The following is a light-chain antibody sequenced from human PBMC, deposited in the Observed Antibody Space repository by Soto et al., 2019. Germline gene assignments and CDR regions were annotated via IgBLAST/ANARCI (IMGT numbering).Light chain of an antibody. J-gene: IGKJ2*01. CDR3: KQYYSTPRT. V-gene: IGKV4-1*01. Sequence: DIVMTQSPDSLAVSLGERATINCKSSQSVLYSSNNKNYLAWYQHKPGQPPKLLIYWASTRESGVPDRFSGSWSGTDFTLTISSLQAEDVAVYYCKQYYSTPRTFGQGPKLEIK. CDR2: WAS. CDR1: QSVLYSSNNKNY.